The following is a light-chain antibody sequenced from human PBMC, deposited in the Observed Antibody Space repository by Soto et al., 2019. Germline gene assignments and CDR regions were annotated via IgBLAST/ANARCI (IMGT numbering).Light chain of an antibody. V-gene: IGLV1-40*01. Sequence: QSVLPQPPSVSGAPGQRVTISCTGSSSNIGAGHDVHWYQQLPGTAPKLLVYGNSNRPSGVPDRFSGSKSGTSASLAIAGLQAEDEGDYYCQCYDSSLSGVVFGVGTKLTVL. CDR2: GNS. J-gene: IGLJ2*01. CDR3: QCYDSSLSGVV. CDR1: SSNIGAGHD.